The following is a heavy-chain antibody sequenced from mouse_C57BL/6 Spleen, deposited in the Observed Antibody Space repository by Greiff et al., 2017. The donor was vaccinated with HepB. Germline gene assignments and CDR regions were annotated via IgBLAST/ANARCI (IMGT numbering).Heavy chain of an antibody. CDR2: ISSGGDYI. J-gene: IGHJ2*01. D-gene: IGHD2-5*01. V-gene: IGHV5-9-1*02. CDR1: GFTFSSYA. Sequence: EVNVVESGEGLVKPGGSLKLSCAASGFTFSSYAMSWVRQTPEKRLEWVAYISSGGDYIYYADTVKGRFTISRDNARNTLYLQMSSLKSEDTAMYYCTRDGYSNYFDYWGQGTTLTVSS. CDR3: TRDGYSNYFDY.